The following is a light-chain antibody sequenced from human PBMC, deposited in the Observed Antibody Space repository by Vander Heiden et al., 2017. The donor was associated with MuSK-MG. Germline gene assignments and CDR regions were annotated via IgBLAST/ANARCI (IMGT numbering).Light chain of an antibody. V-gene: IGKV3-11*01. CDR2: DAA. J-gene: IGKJ2*01. CDR3: QLRSNWAFT. CDR1: QSVSTY. Sequence: EIVLTQSPATLSLSPGQRATLSCRASQSVSTYLAGYQQKTGQPPGLLINDAAKRATGIAARFSGGGSGTDVTPTIGSLEPEDVAVDYCQLRSNWAFTFGQGTKLEIK.